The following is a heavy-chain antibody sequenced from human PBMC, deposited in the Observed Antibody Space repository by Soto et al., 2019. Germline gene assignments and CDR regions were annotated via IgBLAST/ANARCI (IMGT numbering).Heavy chain of an antibody. J-gene: IGHJ4*02. CDR1: GFTFDDYA. CDR2: ISWYSGSI. V-gene: IGHV3-9*01. D-gene: IGHD3-16*02. CDR3: AKASRRSYDYIWGSYRPFYFAY. Sequence: EVQLVESGGGLVQPGRSLRLSCAASGFTFDDYAMHWVRQAPGKGLEWVSGISWYSGSIGYADSVKGRITISRDNAKNSLDLQMNSLRAEDTALYYCAKASRRSYDYIWGSYRPFYFAYWGQGTLVTVSS.